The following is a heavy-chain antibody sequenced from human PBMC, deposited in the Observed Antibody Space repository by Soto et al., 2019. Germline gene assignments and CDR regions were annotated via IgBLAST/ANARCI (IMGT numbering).Heavy chain of an antibody. J-gene: IGHJ6*03. CDR3: SGPPGGGYCSGGSWYGYFYYMDV. D-gene: IGHD2-15*01. V-gene: IGHV3-48*01. CDR2: ISSSSSTI. CDR1: GFTFSSYS. Sequence: EVQLVESGGGLVQPGGSLRLSCAASGFTFSSYSMNWVRQAPGKGLEWVSYISSSSSTIYYADSVKGRFTISRDNGKYSLYLQMNSLRAEDTAVYYCSGPPGGGYCSGGSWYGYFYYMDVWGKGTTVTGSS.